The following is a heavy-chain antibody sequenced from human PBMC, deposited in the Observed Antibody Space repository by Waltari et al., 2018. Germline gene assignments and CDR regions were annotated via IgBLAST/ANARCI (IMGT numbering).Heavy chain of an antibody. CDR3: ARRPRGGDIHFDY. CDR2: IYYDGNT. CDR1: VNSIDGYY. J-gene: IGHJ4*02. V-gene: IGHV4-59*08. Sequence: QVQLQESGPGLVKPSETLSLTCTVSVNSIDGYYWSWIRQSPGKGLGWIGYIYYDGNTKYSPSLKSRVTISVDRSKKQFSLMMTSVTAADTAVYYCARRPRGGDIHFDYWGQGILVTVSS. D-gene: IGHD3-10*01.